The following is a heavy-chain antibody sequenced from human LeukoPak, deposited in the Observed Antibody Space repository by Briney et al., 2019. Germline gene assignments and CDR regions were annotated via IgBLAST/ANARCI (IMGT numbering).Heavy chain of an antibody. CDR2: IWSDKSNR. J-gene: IGHJ4*02. CDR1: GFIFNHHA. V-gene: IGHV3-33*06. CDR3: AKDAQRGFDYSNSLEY. D-gene: IGHD4-11*01. Sequence: GGSLRLSCAASGFIFNHHAMHWVRQAPGKGLQWVAVIWSDKSNRFYADSVRSRFTISRDDSRKTVSLQMERLTAEDTAIYYCAKDAQRGFDYSNSLEYWGQGALVTVAS.